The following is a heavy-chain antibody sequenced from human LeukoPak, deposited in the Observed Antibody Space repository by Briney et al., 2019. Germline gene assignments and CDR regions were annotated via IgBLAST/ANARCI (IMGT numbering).Heavy chain of an antibody. CDR2: ISGVNT. CDR1: GFAFSNYA. D-gene: IGHD2-8*01. CDR3: AKDVCTSPRCLLYSDS. J-gene: IGHJ4*02. V-gene: IGHV3-23*01. Sequence: PGGSLRLSCATSGFAFSNYAMSWFRQAPGKGLEWVSGISGVNTYYADSVKGRFTISRDNSKNVLYVQMNRLRVEDTAVYFRAKDVCTSPRCLLYSDSWGQGTLVTVSS.